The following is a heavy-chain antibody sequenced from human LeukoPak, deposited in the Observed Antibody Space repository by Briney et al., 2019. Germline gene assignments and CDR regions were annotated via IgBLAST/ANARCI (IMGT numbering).Heavy chain of an antibody. D-gene: IGHD3-10*01. Sequence: GASVKVSCKASGYTFTSYDINWVRQATGQGLEWMGWMNPNSGNTGYAQKFQGRVTMTRNTSISTAYMELSSLRSEDTAVYYCARGPTLITMVRGVINTWGQGTLVTVSS. CDR3: ARGPTLITMVRGVINT. V-gene: IGHV1-8*01. J-gene: IGHJ5*02. CDR1: GYTFTSYD. CDR2: MNPNSGNT.